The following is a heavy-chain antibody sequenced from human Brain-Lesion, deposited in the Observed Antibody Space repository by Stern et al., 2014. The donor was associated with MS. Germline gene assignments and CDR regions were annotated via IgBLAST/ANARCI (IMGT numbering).Heavy chain of an antibody. J-gene: IGHJ6*02. CDR2: IYQSGSA. D-gene: IGHD3-10*01. CDR3: ARDPRRGGLSGYYHGMDV. V-gene: IGHV4-4*02. CDR1: GASISNTQW. Sequence: VQLVESGPGLVKPSGTLSLTCAVSGASISNTQWWPWVHQSPGKGLEWIGEIYQSGSANYTPSLRSRVTISVDRSKNSFSLKLNSVTAADTAVYYCARDPRRGGLSGYYHGMDVWGQGTTVTVSS.